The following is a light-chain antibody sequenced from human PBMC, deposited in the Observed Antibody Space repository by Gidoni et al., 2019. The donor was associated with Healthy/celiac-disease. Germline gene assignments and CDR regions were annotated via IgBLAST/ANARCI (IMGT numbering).Light chain of an antibody. CDR2: SNN. CDR1: SSNIGSNT. Sequence: QSVLTQPPSASGTPGQRVTISCSGSSSNIGSNTVNWYQQLPGTAPKLIIDSNNQRPAGVPDRFSGSKSGTSASLAISGLQSEDEADYYCAAWDDSRNGWVFGGGTKLTVL. J-gene: IGLJ3*02. V-gene: IGLV1-44*01. CDR3: AAWDDSRNGWV.